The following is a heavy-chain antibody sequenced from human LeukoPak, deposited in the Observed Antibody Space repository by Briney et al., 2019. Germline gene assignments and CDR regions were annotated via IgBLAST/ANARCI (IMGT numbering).Heavy chain of an antibody. V-gene: IGHV1-2*02. D-gene: IGHD6-13*01. CDR1: GYTFTDYY. Sequence: GASVKVSCKASGYTFTDYYMHWVRQAPGQGLEGMGWINPNSGGTNYAQKFQGRVTMTRDTSISTAYMELSRLRSDDTAVYCCARGVRPSSTFGDWYFDLWGRGTLVTVSS. CDR3: ARGVRPSSTFGDWYFDL. J-gene: IGHJ2*01. CDR2: INPNSGGT.